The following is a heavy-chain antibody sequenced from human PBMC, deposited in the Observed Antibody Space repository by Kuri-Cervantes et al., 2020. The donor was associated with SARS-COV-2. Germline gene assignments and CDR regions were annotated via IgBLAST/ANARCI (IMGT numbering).Heavy chain of an antibody. CDR2: IYWDDDK. CDR3: VRIRAATVIADY. CDR1: VFSFSTSGVG. J-gene: IGHJ4*02. Sequence: SGPTLVKPTQTLTLTCTFSVFSFSTSGVGVGWIRQPPGKALEWLALIYWDDDKRYGPSLKSRLTITKDTSKNQVFLTMTNMDPVDTATYYCVRIRAATVIADYWGQGTLVTVSS. V-gene: IGHV2-5*05. D-gene: IGHD4-11*01.